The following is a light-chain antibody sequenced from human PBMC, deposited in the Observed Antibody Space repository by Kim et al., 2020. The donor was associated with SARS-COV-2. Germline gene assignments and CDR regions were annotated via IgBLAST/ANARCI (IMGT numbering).Light chain of an antibody. CDR3: QSCHTVPIGFVV. CDR1: SSNIGAGYD. Sequence: QSVLTQPPSVSGAPGQRVTISCTGDSSNIGAGYDVHWYQHLPGRAPKLLIYGNNNRPSGVPDRFSGSKSGTSASLTITGLQADDEADYYCQSCHTVPIGFVVFGGGTQLTVL. CDR2: GNN. J-gene: IGLJ2*01. V-gene: IGLV1-40*01.